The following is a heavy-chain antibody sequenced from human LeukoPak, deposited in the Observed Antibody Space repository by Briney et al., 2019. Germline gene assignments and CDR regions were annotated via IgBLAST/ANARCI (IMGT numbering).Heavy chain of an antibody. D-gene: IGHD3-22*01. CDR1: GYTFTNYA. Sequence: ASVKVSCKASGYTFTNYAMHWVRQAPGQRLEWMGWINAGNGNTKYSQKFQGRVTITRDTSASTAYMELSSLRSEDTAVYYCARLLRNYYYDSSGYYDYWGQGTLVTVSS. CDR2: INAGNGNT. CDR3: ARLLRNYYYDSSGYYDY. J-gene: IGHJ4*02. V-gene: IGHV1-3*01.